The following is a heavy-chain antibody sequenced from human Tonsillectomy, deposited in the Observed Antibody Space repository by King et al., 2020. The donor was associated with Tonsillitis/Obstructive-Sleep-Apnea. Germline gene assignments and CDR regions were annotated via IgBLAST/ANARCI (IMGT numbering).Heavy chain of an antibody. Sequence: QLVQSGAEVKTPGASVKVSCKASGYTFTSYGISWVRQAPGQGLEWMGWISPYNGDTNYAQKLQGRVTMTTGTSTSTAYMELRSLRSNDTAVYYCARDSMSDYCDRRGVYTFDYWGQGTLVTVSS. CDR1: GYTFTSYG. V-gene: IGHV1-18*01. J-gene: IGHJ4*02. CDR2: ISPYNGDT. D-gene: IGHD3-22*01. CDR3: ARDSMSDYCDRRGVYTFDY.